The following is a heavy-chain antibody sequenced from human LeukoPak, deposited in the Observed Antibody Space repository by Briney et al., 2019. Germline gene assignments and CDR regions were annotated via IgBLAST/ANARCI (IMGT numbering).Heavy chain of an antibody. CDR1: GGSISSSSYY. J-gene: IGHJ3*02. Sequence: SETLSLTCTVSGGSISSSSYYWGWIRQPPGKGLEWIGSIYYSGSTYYNPSLKSRVTISVDTSKNQFSLKLSSVTAADTAVYYCARDRGAVAGFDAFDMWGQGTMVTVSS. D-gene: IGHD6-19*01. CDR2: IYYSGST. V-gene: IGHV4-39*07. CDR3: ARDRGAVAGFDAFDM.